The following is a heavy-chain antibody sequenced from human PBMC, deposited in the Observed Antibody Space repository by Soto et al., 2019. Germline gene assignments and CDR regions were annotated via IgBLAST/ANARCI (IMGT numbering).Heavy chain of an antibody. V-gene: IGHV3-33*01. CDR3: ARDLNYDSSGYSY. J-gene: IGHJ4*02. CDR1: GFTFSSYG. D-gene: IGHD3-22*01. Sequence: GSLRLSCAASGFTFSSYGMHWVRQAPGKGLEWVAVIWYDGSNKYYADSVKGRFTISRDNSKNTLYLQMNSLRAEDTAVYYCARDLNYDSSGYSYWGQGTLVTVSS. CDR2: IWYDGSNK.